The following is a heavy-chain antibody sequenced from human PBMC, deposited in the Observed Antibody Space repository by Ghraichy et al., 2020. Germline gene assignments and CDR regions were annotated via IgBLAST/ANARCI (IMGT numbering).Heavy chain of an antibody. Sequence: GGSLRLSCAASGFTFSSYGMHWVRQAPGRGLEWVTVISYDGSDKYFADSVKGRFTISRDNPKNTLYLQMNSLRAEDTAVYYCAKARYASGWDFDYWGQGTLVTISS. CDR1: GFTFSSYG. V-gene: IGHV3-30*18. D-gene: IGHD6-19*01. J-gene: IGHJ4*02. CDR3: AKARYASGWDFDY. CDR2: ISYDGSDK.